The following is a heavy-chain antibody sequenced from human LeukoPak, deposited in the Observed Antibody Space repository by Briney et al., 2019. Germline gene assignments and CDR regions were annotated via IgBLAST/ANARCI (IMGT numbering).Heavy chain of an antibody. CDR1: GGSISSSAYH. D-gene: IGHD2/OR15-2a*01. CDR3: ARANINDWFDP. V-gene: IGHV4-61*02. J-gene: IGHJ5*02. CDR2: IYTSGST. Sequence: PSETLSLTCTVSGGSISSSAYHWSWIRQPAGKGLEWIGRIYTSGSTNYNPSLKSRVTISVDTSKNQFSLKLSSVTAADTAVYYCARANINDWFDPWGQGTLVTVSS.